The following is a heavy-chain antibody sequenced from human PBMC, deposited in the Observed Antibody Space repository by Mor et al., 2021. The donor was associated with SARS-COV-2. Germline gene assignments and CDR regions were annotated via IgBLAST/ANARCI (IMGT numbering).Heavy chain of an antibody. V-gene: IGHV4-30-4*01. CDR2: FYGGNT. D-gene: IGHD3-3*01. J-gene: IGHJ5*02. Sequence: FYGGNTYYNPSLKSRVTISVDTSKNQFSLKLSSVTAADTAVYYCARGSVKYDFWSGYYTGACWFDPGAREPWSPSPQ. CDR3: ARGSVKYDFWSGYYTGACWFDP.